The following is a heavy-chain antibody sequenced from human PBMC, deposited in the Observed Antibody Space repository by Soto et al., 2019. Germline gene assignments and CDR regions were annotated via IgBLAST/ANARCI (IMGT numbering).Heavy chain of an antibody. D-gene: IGHD2-21*01. J-gene: IGHJ6*02. V-gene: IGHV3-33*05. CDR2: LLHDSSDI. CDR3: GRGGEYCVGSRGELGMDV. CDR1: GFTFSTSA. Sequence: QVQLVESGGAVVQPGTSLRLSCAASGFTFSTSAMHWVRQAPGKGLEWVAFLLHDSSDIFYADSVKGRFTVSRDNSKNTLYSQLNRLRAEDSAVYYCGRGGEYCVGSRGELGMDVWCQGTRVTASS.